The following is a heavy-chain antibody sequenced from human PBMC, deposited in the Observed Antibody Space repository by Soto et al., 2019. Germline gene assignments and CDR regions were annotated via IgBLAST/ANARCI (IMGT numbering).Heavy chain of an antibody. CDR2: ISTYNTNT. CDR1: GERFTTYG. CDR3: ARWAGQVRDYGGPFDY. D-gene: IGHD4-17*01. J-gene: IGHJ4*02. Sequence: GASVKVSCKASGERFTTYGISWVRQAPVQGLEWMGWISTYNTNTNYAPKFQGRLLLTTDTSTTTAHMELRSLRPDDTAVYYCARWAGQVRDYGGPFDYWGQGTLVTVSS. V-gene: IGHV1-18*04.